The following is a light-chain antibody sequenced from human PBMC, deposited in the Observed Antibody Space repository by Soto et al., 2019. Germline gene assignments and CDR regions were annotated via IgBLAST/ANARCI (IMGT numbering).Light chain of an antibody. J-gene: IGKJ1*01. CDR3: QKYNSARWT. CDR2: AAS. Sequence: SSLSASVGDRVTITCWASQGISNYLAWYQQKPGKVPELLIYAASSLQSGVPTRFSGSGSGTDFTLTISSLQPEDVATYYCQKYNSARWTFGQGTKVDIK. V-gene: IGKV1-27*01. CDR1: QGISNY.